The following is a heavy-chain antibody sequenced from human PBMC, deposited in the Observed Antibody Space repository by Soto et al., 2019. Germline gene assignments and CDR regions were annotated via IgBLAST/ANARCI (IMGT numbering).Heavy chain of an antibody. CDR1: GFTFGDYA. Sequence: GGSLRLSCTASGFTFGDYAMSWFRQAPGKGLEWVGFIRSKAYGGTTEYAASVKGRFTISRDDSKSIAYLQMNSLKTEDTAVYYCSRVTRLRGAMQLDYWGQGTLVTVSS. J-gene: IGHJ4*02. D-gene: IGHD3-10*01. CDR2: IRSKAYGGTT. CDR3: SRVTRLRGAMQLDY. V-gene: IGHV3-49*03.